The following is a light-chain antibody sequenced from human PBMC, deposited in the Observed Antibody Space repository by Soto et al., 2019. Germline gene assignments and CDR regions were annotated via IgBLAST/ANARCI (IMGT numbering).Light chain of an antibody. Sequence: EIVLTQSPGTLSLSPGEIATLSFSASQSVSRYLAWYQQKPGQAPRLLIYDASYRATGIPARFSGSGSGTEFTLTISSLQPEDFATYYCQQLKSNLITFGQGTRLEIK. CDR3: QQLKSNLIT. J-gene: IGKJ5*01. CDR1: QSVSRY. V-gene: IGKV3-11*01. CDR2: DAS.